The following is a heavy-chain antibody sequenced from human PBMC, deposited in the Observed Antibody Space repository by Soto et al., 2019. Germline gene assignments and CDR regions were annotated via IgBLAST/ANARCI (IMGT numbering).Heavy chain of an antibody. CDR3: ATDPYCGSAPGCSALDA. V-gene: IGHV1-18*04. CDR2: ISAYNGNT. Sequence: LEQSGGEVKKPGASVKVSCKASGYRFTSSGFSWVRQAPGQGLEWMGWISAYNGNTLYAQKFKGRVTMTTDTSTSTAYMELGSLRSDDTAVYYCATDPYCGSAPGCSALDAWGQGTTVTVSS. CDR1: GYRFTSSG. J-gene: IGHJ6*02. D-gene: IGHD2-21*01.